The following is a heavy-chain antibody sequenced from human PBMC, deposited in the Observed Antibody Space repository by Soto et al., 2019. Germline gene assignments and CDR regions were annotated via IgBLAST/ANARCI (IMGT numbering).Heavy chain of an antibody. V-gene: IGHV4-34*01. CDR3: ARQLTIFGVVIPKGDYYYYGMDV. J-gene: IGHJ6*02. Sequence: SETLSLTCAVYGGSFSGYYWSWIRQPPGKGLEWIGEINHSGSTNYNPSLKSRVTISVDTSKNQFSLKLSSVTAADTAVYYCARQLTIFGVVIPKGDYYYYGMDVWGQGT. CDR2: INHSGST. CDR1: GGSFSGYY. D-gene: IGHD3-3*01.